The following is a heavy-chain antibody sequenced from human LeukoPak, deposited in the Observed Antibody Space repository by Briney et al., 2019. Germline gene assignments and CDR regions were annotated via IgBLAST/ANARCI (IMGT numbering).Heavy chain of an antibody. Sequence: PGGSLRLSCAASGFTFSSYSMNWVRQAPGKGLEWVSSISSSSSYIYYADSVKGRFTISRDNAKNSLYLQMNSLRAEDTAVYYCARTTDGGNIAAEAFDIWGQGTMVTVSS. CDR1: GFTFSSYS. CDR3: ARTTDGGNIAAEAFDI. V-gene: IGHV3-21*01. CDR2: ISSSSSYI. J-gene: IGHJ3*02. D-gene: IGHD4-23*01.